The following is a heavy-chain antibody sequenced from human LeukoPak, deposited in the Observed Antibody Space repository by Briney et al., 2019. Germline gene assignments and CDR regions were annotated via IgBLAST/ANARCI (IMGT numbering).Heavy chain of an antibody. CDR3: ARGPDYYDSSGYHDY. CDR2: IYYSGST. V-gene: IGHV4-59*08. D-gene: IGHD3-22*01. Sequence: IYYSGSTNYNPSLKSRVTISVDTSKNQFSLKLSSVTAADTAVYYCARGPDYYDSSGYHDYWGQGTLVTVSS. J-gene: IGHJ4*02.